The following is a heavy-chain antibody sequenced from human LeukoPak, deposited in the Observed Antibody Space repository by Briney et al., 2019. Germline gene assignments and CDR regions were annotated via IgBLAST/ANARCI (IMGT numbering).Heavy chain of an antibody. CDR1: GYTFTGYY. D-gene: IGHD2-21*01. V-gene: IGHV1-46*01. Sequence: GASVKVSCKASGYTFTGYYMHWVRQAPGQGLEWMGIINPSGGSTSYAQKFQGRVTMTRDTSTSTVYMELSSLRSEDTAVYYCARDRRSNGVIPPFDYWGQGTLVTVSS. CDR3: ARDRRSNGVIPPFDY. J-gene: IGHJ4*02. CDR2: INPSGGST.